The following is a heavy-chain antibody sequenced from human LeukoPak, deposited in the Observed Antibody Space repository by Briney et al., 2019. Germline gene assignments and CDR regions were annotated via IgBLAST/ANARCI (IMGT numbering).Heavy chain of an antibody. CDR2: ISYDGSNK. V-gene: IGHV3-30*19. CDR3: ARVEQWLAPFDY. CDR1: GFTFSSYG. D-gene: IGHD6-19*01. J-gene: IGHJ4*02. Sequence: GGSLRLSCAASGFTFSSYGMHWVRQAPGKGLEWVAVISYDGSNKYYADSVKGRFTISRDNSKNTLYLQMNSLRAEDTAVYYCARVEQWLAPFDYWGQGTLVTVSS.